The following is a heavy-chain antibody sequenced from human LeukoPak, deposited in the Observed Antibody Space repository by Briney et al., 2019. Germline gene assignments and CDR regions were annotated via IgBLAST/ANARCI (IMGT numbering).Heavy chain of an antibody. CDR1: GFTFRHYW. CDR2: INHDGSEK. D-gene: IGHD3-16*01. V-gene: IGHV3-7*01. J-gene: IGHJ4*02. CDR3: ARDSGHGGIFDY. Sequence: GGSLRLSCAASGFTFRHYWMSWVRQAPGKGLEWVANINHDGSEKYYVDSMKGRFTISRDNVKNSLYLQVNSLRAEDTAVYYCARDSGHGGIFDYWGQGTLVTVSS.